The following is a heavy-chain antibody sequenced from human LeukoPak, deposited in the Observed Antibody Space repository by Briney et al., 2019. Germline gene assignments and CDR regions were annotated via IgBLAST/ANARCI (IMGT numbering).Heavy chain of an antibody. J-gene: IGHJ5*02. CDR2: ISSSGSTI. Sequence: GGSLRLSCAASGFTFSSYSMNWVRQAPGKGLEWVSYISSSGSTIYYADSVKGRFTISRDNAKNSLYLQMNSLRAEDTAVYYCAREARRFLEWFGFDPWGQGTLVTVSS. CDR1: GFTFSSYS. V-gene: IGHV3-48*04. CDR3: AREARRFLEWFGFDP. D-gene: IGHD3-3*01.